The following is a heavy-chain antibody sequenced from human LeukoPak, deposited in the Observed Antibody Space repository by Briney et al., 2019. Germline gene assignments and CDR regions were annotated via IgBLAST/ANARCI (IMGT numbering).Heavy chain of an antibody. CDR1: GGSFSGYY. J-gene: IGHJ6*02. CDR3: ARAENGNYVSSNYGMDV. CDR2: INHSGST. Sequence: PSETLSLTCAVYGGSFSGYYWSWIRQPPGKGLEWIGEINHSGSTYYNPSLKSRVTISVDRSKNQFSLKLSSVTAADTAVYYCARAENGNYVSSNYGMDVWGQGTTVTVSS. V-gene: IGHV4-34*01. D-gene: IGHD4-17*01.